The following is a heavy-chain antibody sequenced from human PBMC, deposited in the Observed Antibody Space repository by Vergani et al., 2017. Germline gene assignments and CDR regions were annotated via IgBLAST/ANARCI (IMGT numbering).Heavy chain of an antibody. Sequence: QVQLQESGPGLVKPSETLSLTCTVSGGSISSYYWSWIRQPPGKGLEWIGYIYYSGSTNYNPSLKSRVTISLDTSKNQFSLKLSSVTAADTAVYYCTRGYYDFWSGYIPDWGQGTLVTVSS. CDR2: IYYSGST. D-gene: IGHD3-3*01. V-gene: IGHV4-59*01. CDR3: TRGYYDFWSGYIPD. J-gene: IGHJ4*02. CDR1: GGSISSYY.